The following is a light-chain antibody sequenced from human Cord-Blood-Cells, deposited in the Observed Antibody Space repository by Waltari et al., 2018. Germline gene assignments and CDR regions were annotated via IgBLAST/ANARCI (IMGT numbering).Light chain of an antibody. CDR1: SSAVGSYNL. CDR3: CSYAGSSFYV. J-gene: IGLJ1*01. CDR2: EVS. V-gene: IGLV2-23*02. Sequence: QSALTQPASVSGSPGQPITISCTGTSSAVGSYNLVSWYQQHPGKAPKLMIYEVSKRPSGVSNRFSGSKSGNTASLTISGLQAEDEADYYCCSYAGSSFYVFGTGTKVTVL.